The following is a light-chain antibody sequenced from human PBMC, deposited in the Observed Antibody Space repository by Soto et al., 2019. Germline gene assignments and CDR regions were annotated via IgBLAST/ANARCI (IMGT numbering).Light chain of an antibody. CDR1: SGSVSTHYY. CDR3: VLYMGSGIGV. Sequence: QTVVTQEPSFSVSPGGTVTLTCGLSSGSVSTHYYPSWYQQTPGQAPRTLIYSTNTRSSGVPDRFSGSILGNKAALTITGAQADDESDYYCVLYMGSGIGVFGGGTKLTVL. CDR2: STN. V-gene: IGLV8-61*01. J-gene: IGLJ3*02.